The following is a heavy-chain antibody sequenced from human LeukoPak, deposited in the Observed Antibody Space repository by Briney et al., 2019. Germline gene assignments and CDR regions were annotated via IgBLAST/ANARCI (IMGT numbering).Heavy chain of an antibody. CDR1: GFTFGDYA. CDR3: TRDVGPLIYYYMDV. D-gene: IGHD3-16*01. V-gene: IGHV3-49*04. CDR2: IRSKAYGGTT. Sequence: PGGSLRLSCTASGFTFGDYAMSWVRQAPGKGLEWVGFIRSKAYGGTTEYAASVKGRFTISRDDSKSIAYLQMNSLKTEDTAVYYCTRDVGPLIYYYMDVWGKGTTVTVSS. J-gene: IGHJ6*03.